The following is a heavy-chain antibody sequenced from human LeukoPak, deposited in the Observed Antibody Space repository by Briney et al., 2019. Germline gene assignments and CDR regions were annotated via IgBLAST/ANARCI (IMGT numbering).Heavy chain of an antibody. Sequence: SETLSLTCTVSGGSISSYYWSWIRQPPGKGLEWIGYIYYSGSTNYNPSLKSRVTISVDTSKNQFSLKLSSVAAADTAVYYCASYYYDSSGYPDAFDIWGQGTMVTVSS. CDR2: IYYSGST. D-gene: IGHD3-22*01. J-gene: IGHJ3*02. CDR1: GGSISSYY. V-gene: IGHV4-59*08. CDR3: ASYYYDSSGYPDAFDI.